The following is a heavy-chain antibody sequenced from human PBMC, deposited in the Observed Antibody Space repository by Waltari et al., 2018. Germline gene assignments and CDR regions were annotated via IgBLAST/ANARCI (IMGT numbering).Heavy chain of an antibody. CDR3: ATYIGASLGTAAFDV. D-gene: IGHD5-12*01. V-gene: IGHV4-39*01. Sequence: QLQLQESGPGLVKPSETLSLTCSVSGDSITTNPHYWGWIRQPPGQGLEWIGTMSYSGATYSSPSLRSRVTVSRDTSKNQLSLKLGSVTAADTAVYYCATYIGASLGTAAFDVWGQGTMVTVSS. CDR2: MSYSGAT. CDR1: GDSITTNPHY. J-gene: IGHJ3*01.